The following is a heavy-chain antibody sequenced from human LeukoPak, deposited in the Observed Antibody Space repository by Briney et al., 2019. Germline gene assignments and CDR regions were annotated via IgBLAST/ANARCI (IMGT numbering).Heavy chain of an antibody. CDR1: GFAFSMYA. J-gene: IGHJ4*02. CDR3: AKATPATAAFES. D-gene: IGHD6-13*01. CDR2: ISSSGGST. V-gene: IGHV3-23*01. Sequence: PGGSLRLSCAASGFAFSMYATSWVRQAPGKGLEWVSTISSSGGSTYYADSVKGRFTISRDNSKNTLYLQMNSLRAEDTAVYYCAKATPATAAFESWGQGTLLTVSS.